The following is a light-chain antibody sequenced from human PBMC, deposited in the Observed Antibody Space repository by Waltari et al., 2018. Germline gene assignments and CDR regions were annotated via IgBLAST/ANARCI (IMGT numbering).Light chain of an antibody. Sequence: EVVLTQSPATLSLSPGERATLSCRASQSVSSFLAWYQQKPGQAPRLLIYDASNRAPGIPARFSGSGSGTEFTLTISSLEPEDFAVYYCQQRSNVLFAFGPGTKVDFK. CDR2: DAS. J-gene: IGKJ3*01. CDR1: QSVSSF. CDR3: QQRSNVLFA. V-gene: IGKV3-11*01.